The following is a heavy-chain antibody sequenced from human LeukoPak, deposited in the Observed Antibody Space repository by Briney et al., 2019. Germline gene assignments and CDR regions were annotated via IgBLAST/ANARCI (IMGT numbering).Heavy chain of an antibody. V-gene: IGHV3-21*01. CDR3: ARAIYYMDV. CDR1: GFTFSTYW. J-gene: IGHJ6*03. Sequence: GGSLRLSCAASGFTFSTYWMHWVRQAPGKGLVWVSSISSSSSYIYYADSVKGRFTISRDNAKNSLYLQMNSLRAEDTAVYYCARAIYYMDVWGKGTTVTVSS. CDR2: ISSSSSYI.